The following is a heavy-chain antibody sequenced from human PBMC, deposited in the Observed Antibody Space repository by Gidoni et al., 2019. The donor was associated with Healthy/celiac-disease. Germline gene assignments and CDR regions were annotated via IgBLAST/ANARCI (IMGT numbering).Heavy chain of an antibody. CDR3: AKDSRYSSSSGAGRRYYYYYGMDV. CDR2: ISYDGSNK. Sequence: QVQLVESGISVVQPGRSPRPSCAASGFTFSSYGMHWARQPPGKGLEWVAVISYDGSNKYYADSVKGRFTISRDNSKNTLYLQMNSLRAEDTAVYYCAKDSRYSSSSGAGRRYYYYYGMDVWGQGTTVTVSS. J-gene: IGHJ6*02. CDR1: GFTFSSYG. V-gene: IGHV3-30*18. D-gene: IGHD6-6*01.